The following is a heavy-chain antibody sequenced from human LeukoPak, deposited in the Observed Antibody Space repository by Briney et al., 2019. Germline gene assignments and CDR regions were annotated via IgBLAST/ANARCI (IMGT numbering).Heavy chain of an antibody. J-gene: IGHJ3*02. D-gene: IGHD3-22*01. V-gene: IGHV3-30*18. CDR1: GFTVRSNY. Sequence: PGGSLRLSCAASGFTVRSNYMSWVRQAPGKGLEWVAVISYDGSNKYYADSVKGRFTISRDNSKNTLYLQMNSLRAEDTAVYYCAKDRSTYYYDSSGYYPDAFDIWGQGTMVTVSS. CDR2: ISYDGSNK. CDR3: AKDRSTYYYDSSGYYPDAFDI.